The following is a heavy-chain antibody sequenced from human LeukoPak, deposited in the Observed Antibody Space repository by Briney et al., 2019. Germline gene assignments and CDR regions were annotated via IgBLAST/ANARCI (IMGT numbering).Heavy chain of an antibody. D-gene: IGHD2-15*01. CDR3: ARGAWATRLGS. J-gene: IGHJ4*02. CDR2: IYESGTT. CDR1: XXXXXSXX. V-gene: IGHV4-34*01. Sequence: KPSETXXLXXXXXXXXXXSXXWSWVRQPPGEGLEWIGEIYESGTTEYNPSLKSRVTISMVPSKQQFSLSLSSVTAADTAVYYCARGAWATRLGSWGLGTPVIVSS.